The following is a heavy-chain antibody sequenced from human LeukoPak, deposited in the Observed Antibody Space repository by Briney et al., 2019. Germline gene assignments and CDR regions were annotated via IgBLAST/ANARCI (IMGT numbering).Heavy chain of an antibody. Sequence: KPGGSLRLSCAASGFTFSSYSMNWVRQAPGKGLEWVSSISSSSSCIYYADSVRGRFTISRDNAKNSLYLQMNSLRAEDTAVYYCARDRGDYDFWSGSTGFDYWGQGILVTVSS. J-gene: IGHJ4*02. CDR2: ISSSSSCI. CDR3: ARDRGDYDFWSGSTGFDY. D-gene: IGHD3-3*01. CDR1: GFTFSSYS. V-gene: IGHV3-21*01.